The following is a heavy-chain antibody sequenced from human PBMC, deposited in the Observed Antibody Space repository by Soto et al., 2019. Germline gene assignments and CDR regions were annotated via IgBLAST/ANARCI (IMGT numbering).Heavy chain of an antibody. CDR3: ARDASYYSLWSGYYPSRNGMDV. J-gene: IGHJ6*02. Sequence: QVQVVESGGGVVQPGRSLRLSCAASGFTFSSFGMHWVRQAPGKGLEWVSLIWYDGSKKSYGDSVKGRFTISRDNSRNTEYLQMNSLRADDTAVYYCARDASYYSLWSGYYPSRNGMDVWGQGTTVTVYS. CDR2: IWYDGSKK. V-gene: IGHV3-33*01. CDR1: GFTFSSFG. D-gene: IGHD3-3*01.